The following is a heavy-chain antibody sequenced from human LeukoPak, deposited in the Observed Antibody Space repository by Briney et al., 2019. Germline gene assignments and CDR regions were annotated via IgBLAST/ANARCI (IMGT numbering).Heavy chain of an antibody. CDR1: GGSVYTSDYY. V-gene: IGHV4-39*07. Sequence: SETLSLTCTVSGGSVYTSDYYWGWVRQPPGKGPEWIGDIFYTGKTNYNPSLKSRVSISIDTSKNQFSMKLTSVTAADTAVYYCARVFDSWGQGTLVTVSS. CDR3: ARVFDS. CDR2: IFYTGKT. J-gene: IGHJ4*02.